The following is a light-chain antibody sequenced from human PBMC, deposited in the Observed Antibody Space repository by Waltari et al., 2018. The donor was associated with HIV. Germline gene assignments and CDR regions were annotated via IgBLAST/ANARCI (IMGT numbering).Light chain of an antibody. Sequence: QSVLTQPPSVSGAPGQRVTISCTGSSSNIGAGYDVHWYQQLPGTAPKRLIYGNSNRPSGVPDLFSGSKSGTSASLAITGLQAEDEADYYCQSYDSSLSGSGVFGGGTKLTVL. CDR2: GNS. V-gene: IGLV1-40*01. CDR1: SSNIGAGYD. J-gene: IGLJ3*02. CDR3: QSYDSSLSGSGV.